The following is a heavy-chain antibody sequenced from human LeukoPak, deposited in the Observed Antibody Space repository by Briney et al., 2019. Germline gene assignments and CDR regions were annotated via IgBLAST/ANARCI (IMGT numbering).Heavy chain of an antibody. CDR2: ISSSSSYI. D-gene: IGHD1-26*01. CDR3: ARDSEIPIAGATTAELDY. Sequence: GGSLRLSCAASGFTFSSYSMNWVRQAPGKGLEWVSSISSSSSYIYYADSVKGRFTISRDNAKNSLYLQMNSLRAEDTAVYYCARDSEIPIAGATTAELDYWGQGTLVTVSS. J-gene: IGHJ4*02. V-gene: IGHV3-21*01. CDR1: GFTFSSYS.